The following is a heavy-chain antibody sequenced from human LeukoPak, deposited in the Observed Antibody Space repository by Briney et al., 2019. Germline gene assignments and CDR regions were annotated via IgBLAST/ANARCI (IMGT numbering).Heavy chain of an antibody. Sequence: QPGGSLRLSCAASGFTFSRSWMHWIRQAPGKGLEWVASIKEDGSEKYYVDSVKGRFTISRDNAKNSLYLQMNSLRAEDTAVYYCARLESWYQCGYWGQGTLVTVSS. CDR3: ARLESWYQCGY. D-gene: IGHD6-13*01. V-gene: IGHV3-7*03. CDR2: IKEDGSEK. CDR1: GFTFSRSW. J-gene: IGHJ4*02.